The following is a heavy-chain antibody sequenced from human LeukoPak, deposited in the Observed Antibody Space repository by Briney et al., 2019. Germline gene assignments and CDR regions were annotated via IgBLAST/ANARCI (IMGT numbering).Heavy chain of an antibody. Sequence: PSETLSLTCDVSGASISRGGYSWSWIQQPPGKGLEWIGYIYHSGSTYYNPSLKSRVTISMDRSKNQFSLKLSSVTAADTAVYYCARHLYGSGSPLDYWGQGILVTVSS. D-gene: IGHD3-10*01. CDR2: IYHSGST. CDR3: ARHLYGSGSPLDY. J-gene: IGHJ4*02. V-gene: IGHV4-30-2*01. CDR1: GASISRGGYS.